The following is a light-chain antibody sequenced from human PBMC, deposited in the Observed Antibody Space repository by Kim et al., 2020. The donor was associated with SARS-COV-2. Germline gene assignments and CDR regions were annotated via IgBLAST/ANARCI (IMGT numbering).Light chain of an antibody. CDR2: KVA. V-gene: IGKV1-5*03. Sequence: SGGDRVSITCGDSQKFGNSLAWYQQTLGKAPKLLIYKVASLKSGVPSRFSGSGSGTEFSLSISSLQPDDFATYYCQHYNNYPYAFGQGTKLEI. J-gene: IGKJ2*01. CDR3: QHYNNYPYA. CDR1: QKFGNS.